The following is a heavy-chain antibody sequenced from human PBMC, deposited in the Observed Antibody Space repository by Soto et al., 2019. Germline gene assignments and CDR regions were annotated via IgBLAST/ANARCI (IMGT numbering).Heavy chain of an antibody. D-gene: IGHD3-22*01. CDR1: GGSISSYY. CDR3: ARDPGSSGYYGANYYYYGMDV. J-gene: IGHJ6*02. Sequence: SETLSLTCTVSGGSISSYYWSWIRQPPGKGLEWIGYTYYSGSTNYNPSLKSRVTISVDTSKNQFSLKLSSVTAADTAVYYCARDPGSSGYYGANYYYYGMDVWGQGTTVTVSS. V-gene: IGHV4-59*01. CDR2: TYYSGST.